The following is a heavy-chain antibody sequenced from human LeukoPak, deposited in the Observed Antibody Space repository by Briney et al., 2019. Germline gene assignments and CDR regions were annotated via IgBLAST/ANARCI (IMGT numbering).Heavy chain of an antibody. D-gene: IGHD5-18*01. Sequence: PGGSLRLSCAASGFTFDDYGMTWVRQTPEKGLEWVSAIRWDGDSTTYAAFVEGRFTISRDNAKNSLYLQMNSLRAEDTALYYCAKDIYRYSYGFRAYYWGQGTLVTVSS. CDR3: AKDIYRYSYGFRAYY. J-gene: IGHJ4*02. CDR1: GFTFDDYG. CDR2: IRWDGDST. V-gene: IGHV3-20*04.